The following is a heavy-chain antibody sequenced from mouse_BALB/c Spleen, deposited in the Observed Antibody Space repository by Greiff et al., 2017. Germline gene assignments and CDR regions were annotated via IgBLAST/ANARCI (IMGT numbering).Heavy chain of an antibody. D-gene: IGHD1-1*01. J-gene: IGHJ4*01. CDR1: GFSLTGYG. V-gene: IGHV2-6-7*01. CDR2: IWGDGST. CDR3: ARDRVYYGSSYAMDY. Sequence: VQGVESGPGLVAPSQSLSITCTVSGFSLTGYGVNWVRQPPGKGLEWLGMIWGDGSTDYNSALKSRLSISKDNSKSQVFLKMNSLQTDDTARYYCARDRVYYGSSYAMDYWGQGTSVTVSS.